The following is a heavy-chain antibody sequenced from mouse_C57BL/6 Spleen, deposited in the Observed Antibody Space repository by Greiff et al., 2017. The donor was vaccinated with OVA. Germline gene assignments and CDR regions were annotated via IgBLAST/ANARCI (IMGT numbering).Heavy chain of an antibody. J-gene: IGHJ3*01. D-gene: IGHD3-2*02. CDR1: GFSLTSYG. CDR3: ASLDSSCYGGWCAY. Sequence: VQRVESGPGLVAPSQSLSITCTVSGFSLTSYGVHWVRQPPGKGLEWLVVIWSDGSTTSNSALKSRLSISKDNSKSQVFLKMNSLHTDDTAMHYCASLDSSCYGGWCAYWGQGTLVTVSA. CDR2: IWSDGST. V-gene: IGHV2-6*03.